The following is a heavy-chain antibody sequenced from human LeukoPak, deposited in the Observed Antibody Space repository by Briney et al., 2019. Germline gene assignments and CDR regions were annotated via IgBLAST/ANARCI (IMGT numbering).Heavy chain of an antibody. V-gene: IGHV1-8*01. J-gene: IGHJ6*03. CDR2: MNPSSGNT. Sequence: ASVKVSCKASGYTFTSFDMNWVRQATGQGLEWMGWMNPSSGNTGYAQKFQGRVTMTRNTSISTAYMVLSSLRSEDTAVYYCARGLRYCSGGRCYFSPPYYYYMDVWGKGTTVTISS. D-gene: IGHD2-15*01. CDR3: ARGLRYCSGGRCYFSPPYYYYMDV. CDR1: GYTFTSFD.